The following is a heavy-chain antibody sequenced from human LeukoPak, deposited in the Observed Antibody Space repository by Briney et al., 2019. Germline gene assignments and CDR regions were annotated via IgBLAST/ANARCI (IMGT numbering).Heavy chain of an antibody. J-gene: IGHJ4*02. CDR2: TWYDGSNK. Sequence: PGGSLRLSCAASGFTFSSYGMHWVRQAPGKGLEWVAVTWYDGSNKYYADSVKGRFTISRDNSKNTLYLQMNSLRAEDTAVYYCARGWTHKPLTKKYCSGGSCYLISNFDYWGQGTLVTVSS. CDR1: GFTFSSYG. CDR3: ARGWTHKPLTKKYCSGGSCYLISNFDY. D-gene: IGHD2-15*01. V-gene: IGHV3-33*01.